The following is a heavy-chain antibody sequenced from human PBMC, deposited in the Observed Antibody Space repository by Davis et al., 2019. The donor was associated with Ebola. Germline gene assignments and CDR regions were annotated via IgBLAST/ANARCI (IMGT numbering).Heavy chain of an antibody. D-gene: IGHD3-16*02. V-gene: IGHV1-69*06. CDR1: GGTFSSYA. CDR3: ARVAYDYIWGSYRYTDPL. J-gene: IGHJ4*02. Sequence: SVKVSCKASGGTFSSYAISWVRQAPGQGLEWLGGIIPIFGTANYAQKFQGRVKITADKSTSTAYMELSSLRSEDTAVYYCARVAYDYIWGSYRYTDPLWGQGTLVTVSS. CDR2: IIPIFGTA.